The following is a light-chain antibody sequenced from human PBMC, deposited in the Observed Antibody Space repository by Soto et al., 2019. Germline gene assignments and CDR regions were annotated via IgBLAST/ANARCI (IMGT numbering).Light chain of an antibody. Sequence: EMVLTQSPGTVSLSAGERANLXXRTSQSVSSSYLAWYQQKPGQATRLXXYGASSRATGIPDRFSGSGSGTDFTLTISRLEPEDFAVYYCQQYGSSPPWTFGQGTKVDIK. CDR3: QQYGSSPPWT. J-gene: IGKJ1*01. CDR2: GAS. V-gene: IGKV3-20*01. CDR1: QSVSSSY.